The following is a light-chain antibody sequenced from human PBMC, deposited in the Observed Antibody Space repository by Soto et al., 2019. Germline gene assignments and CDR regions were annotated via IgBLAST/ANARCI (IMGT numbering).Light chain of an antibody. V-gene: IGLV2-14*03. Sequence: QSDLTHAVSVSRSPGRSIRILCTGTSSDVDGYNYVSWYQHHPGKAPTIMIYDVSNRPSGVSNRFSGSKSGNTASLTISGLKPEDKADYYCSSYTTINTRQIVFATVTKFTVL. CDR1: SSDVDGYNY. CDR2: DVS. CDR3: SSYTTINTRQIV. J-gene: IGLJ1*01.